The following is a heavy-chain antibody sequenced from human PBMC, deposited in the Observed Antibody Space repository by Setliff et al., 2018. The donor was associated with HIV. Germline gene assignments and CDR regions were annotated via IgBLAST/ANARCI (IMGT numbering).Heavy chain of an antibody. Sequence: GGSLRLSCAASGFTFSPYWMHWVRQAPGKGLEWVAFISYDGSKKYDANFVKGRFTISRDNAKNTLYLQMNSLRAEDTAVYYCARDLSYDYDRSSNTFDYWGQGTLVTVSS. CDR1: GFTFSPYW. D-gene: IGHD3-22*01. V-gene: IGHV3-30*03. J-gene: IGHJ4*02. CDR2: ISYDGSKK. CDR3: ARDLSYDYDRSSNTFDY.